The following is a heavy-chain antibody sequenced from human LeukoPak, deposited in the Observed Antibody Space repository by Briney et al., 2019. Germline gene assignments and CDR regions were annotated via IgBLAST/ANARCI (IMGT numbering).Heavy chain of an antibody. CDR3: ATEGPDIAAAGTYYYYGMDV. Sequence: ASVKISCKVSGYTFTDYYMHWVQQAPGKGLEWMGLVDPEDGETIYAEKFQGRVTITADTSTDTAYMELSSLRSEDTAVYYCATEGPDIAAAGTYYYYGMDVWGQGTTVTVSS. V-gene: IGHV1-69-2*01. CDR2: VDPEDGET. D-gene: IGHD6-13*01. J-gene: IGHJ6*02. CDR1: GYTFTDYY.